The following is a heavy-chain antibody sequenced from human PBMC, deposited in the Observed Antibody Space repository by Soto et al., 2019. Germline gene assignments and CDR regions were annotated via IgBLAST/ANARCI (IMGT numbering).Heavy chain of an antibody. D-gene: IGHD3-10*01. V-gene: IGHV1-69*02. CDR3: ATSYGSGSSHFDS. CDR2: IIPMLGMS. CDR1: GGTFNTHT. J-gene: IGHJ4*02. Sequence: QVHLVQFGAEVRKPGSSVKVSCTASGGTFNTHTISWVRQAPGLGLEWMGRIIPMLGMSNSPHKFQGRVSITEDKSTSTVYMALSRLTSDDTAVYSCATSYGSGSSHFDSWGQGTLVTVSS.